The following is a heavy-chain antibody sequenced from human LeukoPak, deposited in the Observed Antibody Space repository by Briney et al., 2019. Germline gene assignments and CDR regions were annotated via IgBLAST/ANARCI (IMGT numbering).Heavy chain of an antibody. J-gene: IGHJ4*02. CDR1: GGSINSYY. D-gene: IGHD6-13*01. CDR2: IYYTGIS. Sequence: SETLSLTCTVSGGSINSYYWSWIRQPPGKGLEWIGYIYYTGISNYNPSLKSRVTMSVDTSKKQFSLKLSSVTAADTAVYYCASKGYSSSWYDYFDYWGQGTLVTVSS. CDR3: ASKGYSSSWYDYFDY. V-gene: IGHV4-59*12.